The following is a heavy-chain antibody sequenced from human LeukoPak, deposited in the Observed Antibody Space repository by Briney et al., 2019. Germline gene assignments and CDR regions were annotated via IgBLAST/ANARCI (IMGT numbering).Heavy chain of an antibody. CDR1: GFTFSSYG. V-gene: IGHV3-30*02. D-gene: IGHD6-13*01. J-gene: IGHJ4*02. Sequence: PGGSLRLSCAASGFTFSSYGMHWVRQAPGKGLEWVAFIRYDGSNKYYADSVKGRFTISRDNSKNTLYLQMNSLRAEDTAVYYCAKVVQYTASTGAGLDYWGQGTLVTVSS. CDR2: IRYDGSNK. CDR3: AKVVQYTASTGAGLDY.